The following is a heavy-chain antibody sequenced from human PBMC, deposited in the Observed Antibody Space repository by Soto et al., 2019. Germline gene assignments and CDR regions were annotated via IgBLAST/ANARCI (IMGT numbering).Heavy chain of an antibody. Sequence: EVQLVESGGGLVQPGRSLRLSCAASGFTFDDYGMHWVRQAPGKGLEWVSGISWNSGSIGYADSVKGRFTISRDNAKNSLYLKMHSLRGEDTALYYCAKDSAIAVAGILDYWGQGPLVTVSS. D-gene: IGHD6-19*01. V-gene: IGHV3-9*01. CDR1: GFTFDDYG. J-gene: IGHJ4*02. CDR3: AKDSAIAVAGILDY. CDR2: ISWNSGSI.